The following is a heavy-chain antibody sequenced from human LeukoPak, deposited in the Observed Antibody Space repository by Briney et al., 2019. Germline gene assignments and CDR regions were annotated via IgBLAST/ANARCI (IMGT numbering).Heavy chain of an antibody. CDR3: ARDLGDLIVGGEYFQH. CDR2: ISSSSSYI. J-gene: IGHJ1*01. D-gene: IGHD1-26*01. V-gene: IGHV3-21*01. Sequence: GGSLRLSCAASGFTFSSYSMNWVRQAPGKGQEWVAFISSSSSYIHYADSMRGRCTISRDNAKNSLYLQMNSLRAEDTAVYYCARDLGDLIVGGEYFQHWGQGTLVTVSS. CDR1: GFTFSSYS.